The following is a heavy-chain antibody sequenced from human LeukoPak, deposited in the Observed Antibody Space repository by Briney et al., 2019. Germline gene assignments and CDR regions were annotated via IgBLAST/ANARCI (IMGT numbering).Heavy chain of an antibody. D-gene: IGHD1-14*01. CDR2: IYHSGST. V-gene: IGHV4-30-2*01. J-gene: IGHJ5*02. CDR3: ARGRGLGPGPWFDP. Sequence: SKTLSLTCTVSGGSISSGGYSWSWIRQPPGKGLEWIGYIYHSGSTSYNPSLKSRVTISVDTSKNQFSLKLSSVTAADTAVYYCARGRGLGPGPWFDPWGQGTLVTVSS. CDR1: GGSISSGGYS.